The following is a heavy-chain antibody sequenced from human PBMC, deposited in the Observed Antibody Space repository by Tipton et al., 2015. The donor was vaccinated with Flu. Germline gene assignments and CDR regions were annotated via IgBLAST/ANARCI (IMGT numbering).Heavy chain of an antibody. D-gene: IGHD2-15*01. CDR1: GDSISSDYY. V-gene: IGHV4-38-2*01. J-gene: IGHJ4*02. CDR3: ARGTGYSTTYFDS. CDR2: VSRTGST. Sequence: TLSLTCAVSGDSISSDYYWGWIRQFPGKGLEWIGSVSRTGSTIYNPSLKSRVTISIDTSKNQFSLKMKSVTAADMAVYYCARGTGYSTTYFDSWGRGTLVTVSS.